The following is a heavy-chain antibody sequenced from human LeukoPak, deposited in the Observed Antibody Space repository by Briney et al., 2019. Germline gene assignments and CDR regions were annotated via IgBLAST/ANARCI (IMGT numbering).Heavy chain of an antibody. Sequence: GASVKVSCKASGYTFTGYHMHWVRQAPGQGLEWMGWINPNSGGTNYAQKFQGRVTMTRDTSISTAYMELSRLRSDDTAVYYCASPLSRAPVRDRFDYWGQGTLVTVSS. V-gene: IGHV1-2*02. J-gene: IGHJ4*02. CDR3: ASPLSRAPVRDRFDY. CDR1: GYTFTGYH. D-gene: IGHD3-10*02. CDR2: INPNSGGT.